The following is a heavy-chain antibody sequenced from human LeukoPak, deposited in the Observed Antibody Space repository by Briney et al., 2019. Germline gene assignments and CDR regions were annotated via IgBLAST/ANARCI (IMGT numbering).Heavy chain of an antibody. J-gene: IGHJ4*02. CDR1: GFTFSNYW. CDR3: ARDQWGSGYYDDY. V-gene: IGHV3-7*01. Sequence: PGGSLKLSCAASGFTFSNYWMSWLRQAPGKGLEWVANIRVDGNEKYYVDSVKGRFTISRDNAQNSLYLQLNSLRAEDTAVYYCARDQWGSGYYDDYWGQGTLVTVSS. CDR2: IRVDGNEK. D-gene: IGHD3-22*01.